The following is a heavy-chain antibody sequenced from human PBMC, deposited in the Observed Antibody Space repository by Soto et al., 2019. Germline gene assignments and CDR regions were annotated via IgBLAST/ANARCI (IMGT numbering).Heavy chain of an antibody. CDR1: GGSVRSDIYY. CDR2: VYNSGTT. D-gene: IGHD1-26*01. Sequence: QVQLQESGPGLVKPSETLSLTCSVSGGSVRSDIYYWSWIRQPPGRGLEWIGYVYNSGTTDYNPSLKGRVTISVVTSKNQFSLNLNSVTAADTAIYYCAALKRIVAGDYWGQGALVAVSS. J-gene: IGHJ4*02. CDR3: AALKRIVAGDY. V-gene: IGHV4-61*01.